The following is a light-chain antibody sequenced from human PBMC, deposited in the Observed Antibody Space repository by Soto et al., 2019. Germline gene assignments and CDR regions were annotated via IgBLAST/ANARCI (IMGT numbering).Light chain of an antibody. CDR3: MQRIAFPWT. Sequence: DIVMTQTPLSLPVTPGEPASISCRSSQSLLNSDDGNTYLDWYLQKPGQSPQLLIYTLSYRASXVXDXFRGSGSGRDFTLKISRVEAEDVGAYYCMQRIAFPWTFGQGTKVEIK. CDR1: QSLLNSDDGNTY. J-gene: IGKJ1*01. V-gene: IGKV2-40*01. CDR2: TLS.